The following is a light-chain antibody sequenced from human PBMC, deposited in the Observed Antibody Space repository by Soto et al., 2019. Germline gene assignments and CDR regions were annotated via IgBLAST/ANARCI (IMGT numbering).Light chain of an antibody. CDR2: GNS. CDR1: SSNIGFNA. V-gene: IGLV1-44*01. J-gene: IGLJ2*01. Sequence: QSVLTQPPSASGTPGQRVTLSCSGSSSNIGFNAVNWYQQLPGTAPKLVMHGNSQRPSGVPDRFSGSKSGTSASLAITGLQAEDEADYFCQSYDTSLGGEVVFGGGTKLTVL. CDR3: QSYDTSLGGEVV.